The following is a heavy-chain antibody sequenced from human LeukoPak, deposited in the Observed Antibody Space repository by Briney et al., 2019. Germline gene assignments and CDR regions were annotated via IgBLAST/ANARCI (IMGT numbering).Heavy chain of an antibody. J-gene: IGHJ6*04. CDR1: GYTFTSYD. CDR3: AREYSSSPIRWDV. V-gene: IGHV1-46*01. D-gene: IGHD6-6*01. Sequence: ASVKVSCKASGYTFTSYDINWVRQAPGQGLEWMGIINPSGGSTSYAQKFQGRVTMTRDTSTSTVYMELSSLRSEDTAVYYCAREYSSSPIRWDVWGKGTTVTVSS. CDR2: INPSGGST.